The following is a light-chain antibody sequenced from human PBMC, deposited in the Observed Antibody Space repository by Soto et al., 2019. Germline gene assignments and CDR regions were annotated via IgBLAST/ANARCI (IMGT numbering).Light chain of an antibody. CDR2: EVT. CDR3: SSHSGINNVV. V-gene: IGLV2-8*01. CDR1: SSDVGGYNY. Sequence: QSALTQPPSASGSPGQSVTISCTGTSSDVGGYNYVSWYQQHPGKAPKLMIYEVTKRHSGVPDRFSGSKSGNTASLTVSGLQAEDEADYYCSSHSGINNVVFGGGTKVTVL. J-gene: IGLJ3*02.